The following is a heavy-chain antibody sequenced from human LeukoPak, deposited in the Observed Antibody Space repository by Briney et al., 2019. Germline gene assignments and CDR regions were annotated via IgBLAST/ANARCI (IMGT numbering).Heavy chain of an antibody. D-gene: IGHD1-1*01. CDR2: ISSSGSTI. CDR3: ARELAYYFDY. V-gene: IGHV3-48*03. Sequence: GGSLRLSCAASEFAFGSYAMHWVRQTPGKGLEWVSYISSSGSTIFYADSVKSRFTISRDNAKNSLYLQMNSLRAEDTAVYYCARELAYYFDYWGQGTLVTVSS. CDR1: EFAFGSYA. J-gene: IGHJ4*02.